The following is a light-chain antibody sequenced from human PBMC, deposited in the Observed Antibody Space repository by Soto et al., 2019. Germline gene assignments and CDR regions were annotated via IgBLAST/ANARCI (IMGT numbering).Light chain of an antibody. CDR1: QSVRTPY. CDR2: NAS. Sequence: EVVLTQSPGTLSLSPGERATLSCSAGQSVRTPYLAWYQQKPGQAPRLLIYNASNRTTGIPDRFSGSGSGTDFTLTINRLEPADFAVYFCQQYSSSQGWTFGQGTKVDIK. V-gene: IGKV3-20*01. CDR3: QQYSSSQGWT. J-gene: IGKJ1*01.